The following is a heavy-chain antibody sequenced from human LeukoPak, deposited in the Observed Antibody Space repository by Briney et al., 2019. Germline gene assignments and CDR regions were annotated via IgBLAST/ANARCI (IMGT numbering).Heavy chain of an antibody. CDR1: GFTFDDYA. CDR2: ISWNSGSI. CDR3: AKAHSSSWSSFFDY. D-gene: IGHD6-13*01. J-gene: IGHJ4*02. V-gene: IGHV3-9*01. Sequence: GRSLRLSCAASGFTFDDYAMHWVRQAPGKGLEWVSGISWNSGSIGYADSVEGRFTISRDNAKNSLYLQMNSLRAEDTALYYCAKAHSSSWSSFFDYWGQGTLVTVTS.